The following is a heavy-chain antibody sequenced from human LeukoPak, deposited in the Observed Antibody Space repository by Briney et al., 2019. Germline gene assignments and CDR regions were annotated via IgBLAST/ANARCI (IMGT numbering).Heavy chain of an antibody. CDR2: IYTSGST. D-gene: IGHD2-2*01. Sequence: SETLSLTCTVSGGSISSYYWSWIRQPAGKGLEWIGRIYTSGSTNYNPSLKSRVTMSLETSNNQYSLKLSSVTAADTAVYYCARARYCSSTSCPYYYYYYMDVWGKGTTVTVSS. CDR1: GGSISSYY. V-gene: IGHV4-4*07. CDR3: ARARYCSSTSCPYYYYYYMDV. J-gene: IGHJ6*03.